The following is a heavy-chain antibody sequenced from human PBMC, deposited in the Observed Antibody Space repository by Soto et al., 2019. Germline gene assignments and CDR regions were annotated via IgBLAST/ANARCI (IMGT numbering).Heavy chain of an antibody. D-gene: IGHD3-10*01. J-gene: IGHJ6*02. CDR1: GFTFSSNE. CDR3: AREGVITLDGMDV. V-gene: IGHV3-48*03. CDR2: ISNSGSTI. Sequence: HPGGSLRLSCAASGFTFSSNEMNWVRQAPGKGLEWVSYISNSGSTIYYADSVKGRFTISRDNAKNSLYLQMNSLRAEDTAVYYCAREGVITLDGMDVWGQGTSVTVSS.